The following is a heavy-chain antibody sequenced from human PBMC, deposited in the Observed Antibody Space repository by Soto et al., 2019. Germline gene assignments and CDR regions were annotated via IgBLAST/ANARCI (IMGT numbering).Heavy chain of an antibody. D-gene: IGHD2-2*01. CDR1: GFNFRSYW. CDR2: IDSDGSSI. CDR3: ARDRGCSSTSCLPGWFDP. V-gene: IGHV3-74*01. Sequence: GGSLRLLCAASGFNFRSYWMHWVRQAPGKRLLWVSRIDSDGSSITYADPVKDRFTSSRDNAENTLYLQMNSLRAEDTAVYYCARDRGCSSTSCLPGWFDPWGQGTLVTVSS. J-gene: IGHJ5*02.